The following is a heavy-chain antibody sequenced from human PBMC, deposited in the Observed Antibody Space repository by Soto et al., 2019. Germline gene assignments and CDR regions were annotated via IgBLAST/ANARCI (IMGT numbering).Heavy chain of an antibody. Sequence: EVQLLESGGGLVQPGGSLRLSCAASGFTFSSYATSWVRQAPGKGLEWVSAISGSGDSTYYADSVKGRFTISRDNSKNTLYLQMNSLRAEDTAVYYCARRSSGWYFDYWGQGTLVTVSS. CDR3: ARRSSGWYFDY. V-gene: IGHV3-23*01. J-gene: IGHJ4*02. CDR1: GFTFSSYA. D-gene: IGHD6-19*01. CDR2: ISGSGDST.